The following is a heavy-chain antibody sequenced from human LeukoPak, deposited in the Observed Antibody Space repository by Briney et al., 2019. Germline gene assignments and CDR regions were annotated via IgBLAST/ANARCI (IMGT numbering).Heavy chain of an antibody. CDR1: GGTCSSYA. J-gene: IGHJ5*02. D-gene: IGHD3-10*01. CDR3: ARGGITMVRGVITPRAAGWFDP. Sequence: ASVKVSCKASGGTCSSYAISWVRQAPGQRLEWMGGIIPIFGTANYAQKLQCRVTITAEESARTAYTQLRSLSSEDTAVYYCARGGITMVRGVITPRAAGWFDPWGQGTLVTVSS. V-gene: IGHV1-69*01. CDR2: IIPIFGTA.